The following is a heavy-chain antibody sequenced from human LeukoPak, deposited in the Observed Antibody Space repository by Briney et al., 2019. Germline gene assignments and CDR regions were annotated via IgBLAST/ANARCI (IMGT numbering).Heavy chain of an antibody. CDR2: TYYRSKWYN. J-gene: IGHJ4*02. CDR3: AREAMEFWSGYYPMNY. D-gene: IGHD3-3*01. Sequence: SQTLSLTCAISGDSVSSNSAAWNWIRQSPSRGLEWLGRTYYRSKWYNDHAVSVKSRITINPDTSKNQFSLQLNSVTPEDTAVYYCAREAMEFWSGYYPMNYWGQGTLVTVSS. CDR1: GDSVSSNSAA. V-gene: IGHV6-1*01.